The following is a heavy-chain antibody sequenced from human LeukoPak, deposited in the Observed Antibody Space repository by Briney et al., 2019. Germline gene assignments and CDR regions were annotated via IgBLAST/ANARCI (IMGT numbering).Heavy chain of an antibody. Sequence: GGSLRLSCAASGFTFSSYGMHWVRQAPGKGLEWVAVISYDGSNKYYADSVKGRFTISRDNSKNTLYLQMNSLRAEDTAVYYCAKWAYYGPGSYYDYWGQGTLVTVSS. CDR1: GFTFSSYG. J-gene: IGHJ4*02. CDR3: AKWAYYGPGSYYDY. D-gene: IGHD3-10*01. CDR2: ISYDGSNK. V-gene: IGHV3-30*18.